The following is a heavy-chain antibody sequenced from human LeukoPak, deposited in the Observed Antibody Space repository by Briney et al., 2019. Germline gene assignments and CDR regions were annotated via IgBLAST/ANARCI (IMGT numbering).Heavy chain of an antibody. CDR1: GGSTSSYY. CDR3: AREKSGSYYENFDY. D-gene: IGHD3-10*01. Sequence: PSETLSLNCSVSGGSTSSYYWSWIRQPPGKGLEWIGYMYYNGNTNYNPSLKSRVTISVDTSKNQFSLKLSSVTAADTAVYYCAREKSGSYYENFDYWGQGTLVTVSS. CDR2: MYYNGNT. V-gene: IGHV4-59*12. J-gene: IGHJ4*02.